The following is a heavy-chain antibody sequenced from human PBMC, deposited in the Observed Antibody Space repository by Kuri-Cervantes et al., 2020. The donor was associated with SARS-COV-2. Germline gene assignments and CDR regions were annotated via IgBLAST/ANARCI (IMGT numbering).Heavy chain of an antibody. V-gene: IGHV4-34*01. D-gene: IGHD2-2*01. J-gene: IGHJ4*02. Sequence: GSLRLSCAVYGGSFSGYYWSWIRQPPGKGLEWIGEINHSGSTNYNPSLKSRVTISVDTSKNQFSLKLSSVTAADTAVYHCARAAPDIVVVPAAKYFDYWGQGTLVTVSS. CDR1: GGSFSGYY. CDR3: ARAAPDIVVVPAAKYFDY. CDR2: INHSGST.